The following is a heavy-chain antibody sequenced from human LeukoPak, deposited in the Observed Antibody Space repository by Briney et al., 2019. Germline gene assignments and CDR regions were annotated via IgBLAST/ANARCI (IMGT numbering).Heavy chain of an antibody. V-gene: IGHV1-8*01. Sequence: ASVKVSCKASGYTFTSYDINWVRQATGQGLEWMGWMNPNSGNTGYAQKFQGRVTMTRNTSISTAYMELSSLRSENTAVYYCAREYCSSTSCYSVWGQGTLVTVSS. J-gene: IGHJ4*02. CDR3: AREYCSSTSCYSV. CDR1: GYTFTSYD. CDR2: MNPNSGNT. D-gene: IGHD2-2*01.